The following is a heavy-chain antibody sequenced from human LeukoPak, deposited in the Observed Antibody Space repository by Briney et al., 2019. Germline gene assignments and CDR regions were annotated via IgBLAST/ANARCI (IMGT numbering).Heavy chain of an antibody. Sequence: PSETLSLTCTVSGGSISSSYYYWSWIRQPPGKGLEWIGEINHSGSTNYNPSLKSRVTISVDTSKNQFSLKLSSVTAADTAVYYCARGRLSSSRTRMDVWGQGTTVTVSS. D-gene: IGHD6-13*01. V-gene: IGHV4-39*07. CDR2: INHSGST. CDR3: ARGRLSSSRTRMDV. CDR1: GGSISSSYYY. J-gene: IGHJ6*02.